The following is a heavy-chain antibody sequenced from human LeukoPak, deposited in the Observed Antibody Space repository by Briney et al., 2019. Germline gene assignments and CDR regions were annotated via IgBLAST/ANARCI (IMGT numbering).Heavy chain of an antibody. CDR1: GFTFNRHW. V-gene: IGHV3-7*03. D-gene: IGHD4-17*01. CDR3: ARGPDYGARTDYLDY. J-gene: IGHJ4*02. Sequence: GGSLRLSCAASGFTFNRHWMNWVRQAPGKGLEWVANIKQGGGERNYVDSVKGRFTISRDDAKNSLYLQLNSLRVEDTAIYYCARGPDYGARTDYLDYWGQGALVTASS. CDR2: IKQGGGER.